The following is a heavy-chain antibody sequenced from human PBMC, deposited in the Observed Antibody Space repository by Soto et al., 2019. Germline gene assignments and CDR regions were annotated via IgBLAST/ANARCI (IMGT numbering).Heavy chain of an antibody. CDR2: VNYDGRNT. J-gene: IGHJ4*02. D-gene: IGHD2-21*01. Sequence: EVQLLESGGDLVQSGGSLRLSCEASGFTFSDFGMSWVRQIPGKRLEWVSTVNYDGRNTHYADSVEGRFTISRDNSKNTLYLQMGSLRAEDTAIYYCAKDAGIDESLFGYWGQGTLVTVSS. CDR3: AKDAGIDESLFGY. V-gene: IGHV3-23*01. CDR1: GFTFSDFG.